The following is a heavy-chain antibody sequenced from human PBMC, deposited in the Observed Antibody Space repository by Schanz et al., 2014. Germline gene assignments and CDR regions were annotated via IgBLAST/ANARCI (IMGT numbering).Heavy chain of an antibody. CDR2: ISSGSSYA. V-gene: IGHV3-48*04. J-gene: IGHJ4*02. Sequence: QLVGSGGGLIQPGGSLRLSCTASGFAFSSYSMNWVRQAPGKGLEWVSDISSGSSYANYADSVKGRFTISRDNAKNSLYLQMNSLRAEDTAVYYCAKDPSHGDYDYYFDYWGQGTLVTVSS. D-gene: IGHD3-22*01. CDR1: GFAFSSYS. CDR3: AKDPSHGDYDYYFDY.